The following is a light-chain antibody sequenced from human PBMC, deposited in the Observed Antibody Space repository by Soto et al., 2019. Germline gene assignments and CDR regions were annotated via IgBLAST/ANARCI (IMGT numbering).Light chain of an antibody. CDR3: QQYNSFPWT. J-gene: IGKJ1*01. CDR2: KAS. CDR1: QNIYSW. Sequence: DIQMTQSPSTLSASVGDRVTITCRASQNIYSWLAWNQQKPGKAPKLLLYKASNLESGLPSRFSGSGSGTEFTLTISSLQPDDFATYYCQQYNSFPWTFGQGTKVEIK. V-gene: IGKV1-5*03.